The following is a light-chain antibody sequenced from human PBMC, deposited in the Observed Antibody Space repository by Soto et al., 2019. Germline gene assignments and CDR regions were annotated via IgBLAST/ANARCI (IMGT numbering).Light chain of an antibody. V-gene: IGKV1-5*03. CDR3: QQRNYWQVT. Sequence: DIQMTQSPSTLSGSVGDRVTITCRASQTISSWLAWYQQKPGKAPKLLIYKASTLKSGVPSRFSGSGSGTDFTLTISSLEPEDFAVYYCQQRNYWQVTFGHGTRLEIK. J-gene: IGKJ5*01. CDR2: KAS. CDR1: QTISSW.